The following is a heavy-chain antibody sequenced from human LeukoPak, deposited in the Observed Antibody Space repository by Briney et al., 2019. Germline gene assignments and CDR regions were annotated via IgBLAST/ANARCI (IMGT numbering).Heavy chain of an antibody. CDR3: TAYSSSSTVDFDY. Sequence: ASVKVSCKASGGTFSSYAISWVRQAPGQGLEWMGGIIPIFGTANYAQKFQGRVTITADESTSTAYMELSSLRSEDTAVYYCTAYSSSSTVDFDYWGQGTLVTVSS. V-gene: IGHV1-69*13. J-gene: IGHJ4*02. CDR1: GGTFSSYA. CDR2: IIPIFGTA. D-gene: IGHD6-6*01.